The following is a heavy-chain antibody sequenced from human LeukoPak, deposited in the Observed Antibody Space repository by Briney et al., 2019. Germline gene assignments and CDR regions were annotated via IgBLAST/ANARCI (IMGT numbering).Heavy chain of an antibody. CDR1: GFTFSSYG. D-gene: IGHD3-22*01. J-gene: IGHJ3*02. CDR3: AKDRRNYYDSSGYLFSDAFDI. Sequence: GGSLRLSCAASGFTFSSYGMHWVRQAPGKGLEWVAVIWYDGSNKYYADSVKGRFTISRDNSKNTLYLQMNSLRAEDTAVYYCAKDRRNYYDSSGYLFSDAFDIWGQGTMVTVSS. CDR2: IWYDGSNK. V-gene: IGHV3-33*06.